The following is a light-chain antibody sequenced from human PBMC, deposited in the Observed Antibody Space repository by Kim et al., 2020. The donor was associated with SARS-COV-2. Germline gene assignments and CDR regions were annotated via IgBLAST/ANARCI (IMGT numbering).Light chain of an antibody. V-gene: IGKV1-27*01. CDR3: QKYNSAPWT. J-gene: IGKJ1*01. Sequence: ASVGDRVTITCRASQDIANSSAWYQQKPGKVPQVLIYAASTLQSGVPSRFSGSGSGTEFTLTIGSLQTEDVATYYCQKYNSAPWTFGPGTKVDIK. CDR1: QDIANS. CDR2: AAS.